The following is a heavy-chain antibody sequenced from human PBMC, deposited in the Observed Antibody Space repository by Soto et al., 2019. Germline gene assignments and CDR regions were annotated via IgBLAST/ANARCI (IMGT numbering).Heavy chain of an antibody. J-gene: IGHJ3*02. V-gene: IGHV4-31*03. CDR1: GGSISSGGYY. CDR2: IYYSGST. CDR3: ARDGSYDDSSGPPGGACDI. Sequence: QVQLQESGPGLVKPSQTLSLTCTVSGGSISSGGYYWSWIRQHPGKGLEWIGYIYYSGSTYYNPSLKSRVTRSVDTSKNQFSLKLSAVTAADTAVYYCARDGSYDDSSGPPGGACDIWGQGTMVTVSS. D-gene: IGHD3-22*01.